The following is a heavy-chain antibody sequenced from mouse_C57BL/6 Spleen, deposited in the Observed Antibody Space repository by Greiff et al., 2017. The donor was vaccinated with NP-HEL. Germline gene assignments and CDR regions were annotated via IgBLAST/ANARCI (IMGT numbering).Heavy chain of an antibody. D-gene: IGHD2-3*01. CDR1: GYTFTSYW. CDR3: ARAVDGYAMDY. CDR2: IDPSDSYT. V-gene: IGHV1-69*01. Sequence: QVQLQQPGAELVMPGASVKLSCKASGYTFTSYWMHWVKQRPGQGLEWIGEIDPSDSYTNYNQKFKGKSTLTVDKSSSTAYMQLSSLTSEDSAVYYCARAVDGYAMDYWGQGTSVTVSS. J-gene: IGHJ4*01.